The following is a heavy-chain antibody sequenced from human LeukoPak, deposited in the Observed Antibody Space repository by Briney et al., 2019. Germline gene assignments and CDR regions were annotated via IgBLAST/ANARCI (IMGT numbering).Heavy chain of an antibody. CDR3: ARLGVAAAGTHEIYYYYYGMDV. CDR1: GYTFTEYY. CDR2: IIPIFGTA. Sequence: GASVKVSCKASGYTFTEYYVYWVRQAPGQGLEWMGGIIPIFGTANYAQKFQGRVTITADESTSTAYMELSSLRSEDTAVYYCARLGVAAAGTHEIYYYYYGMDVWGQGTTVTVSS. V-gene: IGHV1-69*13. D-gene: IGHD6-13*01. J-gene: IGHJ6*02.